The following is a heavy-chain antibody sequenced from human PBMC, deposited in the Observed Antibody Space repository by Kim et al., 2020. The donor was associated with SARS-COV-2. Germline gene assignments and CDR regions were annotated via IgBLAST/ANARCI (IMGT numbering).Heavy chain of an antibody. V-gene: IGHV3-48*03. D-gene: IGHD3-3*01. CDR1: GFTFGSYE. CDR3: ASGIRYYDFWSGYYGTRWYFDL. CDR2: ISSSGSTI. J-gene: IGHJ2*01. Sequence: GGSLRLSCAASGFTFGSYEMNWVRQAPGKGLEWVSYISSSGSTIYYADSVKGRFTISRDNAKNSLYLQMNSLRAEDTAVYYCASGIRYYDFWSGYYGTRWYFDLWRRGTLVTVSS.